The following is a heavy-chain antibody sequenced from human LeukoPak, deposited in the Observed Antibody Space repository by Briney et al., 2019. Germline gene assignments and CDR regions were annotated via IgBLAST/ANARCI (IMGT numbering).Heavy chain of an antibody. D-gene: IGHD2-2*01. J-gene: IGHJ4*02. CDR3: TTVEYCSSTSCYYRDY. V-gene: IGHV3-15*01. CDR1: GFTFSNAW. CDR2: IKSKTDGGTT. Sequence: SGGSLRLSCAAYGFTFSNAWMSWVRQAPGKGLEWVGRIKSKTDGGTTDYAAPVKGRFTISRDDSKNTLYLQMNSLKTEDTAVYYCTTVEYCSSTSCYYRDYWGQGTLVTVSS.